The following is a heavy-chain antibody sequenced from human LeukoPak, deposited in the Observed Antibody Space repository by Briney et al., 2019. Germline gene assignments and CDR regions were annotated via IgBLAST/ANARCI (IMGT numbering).Heavy chain of an antibody. J-gene: IGHJ4*02. V-gene: IGHV1-18*01. CDR1: GYTFTSYG. D-gene: IGHD3-22*01. CDR3: ARGLYYDSSGYYYFAPSDY. Sequence: ASVKVSCKASGYTFTSYGISWVRQAPGQGLERMGWISAYNGNTNYAQKLQGRVTMTTDTSTSTAYMELRSLRSDDTAVYYCARGLYYDSSGYYYFAPSDYWGQGTLVTVSS. CDR2: ISAYNGNT.